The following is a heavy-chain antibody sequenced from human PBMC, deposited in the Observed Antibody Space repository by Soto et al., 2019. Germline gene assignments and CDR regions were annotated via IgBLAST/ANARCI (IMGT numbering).Heavy chain of an antibody. D-gene: IGHD3-22*01. J-gene: IGHJ5*02. CDR2: IYHTGNA. CDR3: ARDYFDSSDYTTNWFDP. V-gene: IGHV4-39*01. Sequence: SETLSLTCSVSGDSISNSRFYWAWIRQPPGEGQEWIGSIYHTGNAYYNPSLKSRVTIFVDTSKNQFSLKLTSVTAADTALYYCARDYFDSSDYTTNWFDPWGQGTLVTVSS. CDR1: GDSISNSRFY.